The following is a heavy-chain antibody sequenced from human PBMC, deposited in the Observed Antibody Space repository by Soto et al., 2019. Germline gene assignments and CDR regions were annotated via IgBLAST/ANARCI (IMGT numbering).Heavy chain of an antibody. CDR2: IIPILGIA. J-gene: IGHJ6*03. D-gene: IGHD5-12*01. CDR3: GRDRPQQIISGYNLDRETGDLYYYYYRDV. CDR1: GGTFSSYT. V-gene: IGHV1-69*04. Sequence: SVKVSCKASGGTFSSYTISWVRQAPGQGLEWMGRIIPILGIANYAQKFQGRVTITADKSTSTAYMELSSLRSEDTAVYYCGRDRPQQIISGYNLDRETGDLYYYYYRDVGGKGTTVTVS.